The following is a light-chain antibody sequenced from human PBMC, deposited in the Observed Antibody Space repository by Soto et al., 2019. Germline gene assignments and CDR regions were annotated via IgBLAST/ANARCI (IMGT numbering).Light chain of an antibody. Sequence: QSVLTQPPSVSGAPGRRVTISCTGSSSNIGAGYDVYWYQQLPRTAPKLLIYVNSNRPSGVPDRFSGSKSGTSASLAITGLQAEDEADYYCQSYDRSLRGVIFGGGTQLTVL. V-gene: IGLV1-40*01. CDR2: VNS. CDR1: SSNIGAGYD. CDR3: QSYDRSLRGVI. J-gene: IGLJ2*01.